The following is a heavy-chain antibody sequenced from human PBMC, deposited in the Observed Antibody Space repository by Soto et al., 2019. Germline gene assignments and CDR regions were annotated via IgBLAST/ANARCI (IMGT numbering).Heavy chain of an antibody. CDR1: GYTFTSYD. Sequence: QVQLVQSGAEVKKPGASVKVSCKASGYTFTSYDISWVRQAPGQGLEWMGWISGSNGDTNYAQKLQGRVTMTTDTSTSTAYMALRSLRAADTAVYDCARNPDVLRDFAWPVEGTYYYSYGMDVWGQGTTVTGSS. D-gene: IGHD3-9*01. J-gene: IGHJ6*02. CDR2: ISGSNGDT. CDR3: ARNPDVLRDFAWPVEGTYYYSYGMDV. V-gene: IGHV1-18*01.